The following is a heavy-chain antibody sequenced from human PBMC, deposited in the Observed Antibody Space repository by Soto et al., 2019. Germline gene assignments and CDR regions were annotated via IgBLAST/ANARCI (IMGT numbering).Heavy chain of an antibody. CDR2: ISGSGGST. J-gene: IGHJ6*02. CDR1: GFTFSSYA. CDR3: AKPNPNDYSNYYYYGMDV. Sequence: PGGSLRLSCAASGFTFSSYAMSWVRQAPGKGLEWVSAISGSGGSTYYADSVKGRFTISRDNSKNTLYLQMNSLRAEDTAVYYYAKPNPNDYSNYYYYGMDVWGQGTTVTVSS. D-gene: IGHD4-4*01. V-gene: IGHV3-23*01.